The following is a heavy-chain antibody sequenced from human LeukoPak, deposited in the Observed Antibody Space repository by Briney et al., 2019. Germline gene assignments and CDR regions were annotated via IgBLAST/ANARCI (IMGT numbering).Heavy chain of an antibody. CDR1: GYTFTSYY. CDR3: ASDSSSSPWFDP. D-gene: IGHD6-6*01. V-gene: IGHV1-18*04. Sequence: GASVKVSCKASGYTFTSYYMHWVRQAPGQGLEWMGWISAYNGNTNYAQKLQGRVTMTTDTSTSTAYMELRSLRSDDTAVYYCASDSSSSPWFDPWGQGTLVTVSS. CDR2: ISAYNGNT. J-gene: IGHJ5*02.